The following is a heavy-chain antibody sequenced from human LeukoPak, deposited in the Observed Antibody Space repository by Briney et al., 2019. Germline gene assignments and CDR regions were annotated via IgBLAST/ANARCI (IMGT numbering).Heavy chain of an antibody. Sequence: TSETLSLTCTVSGGSISSSTYYWGWIRQPPGKGLELIGSKYYSGNSYYNPSLKSRVSISVDTSKNQFSLKLSSVTAADTAVHYCASTEDTAMVPFDYWGQGTLVTVSS. CDR2: KYYSGNS. CDR1: GGSISSSTYY. V-gene: IGHV4-39*07. CDR3: ASTEDTAMVPFDY. J-gene: IGHJ4*02. D-gene: IGHD5-18*01.